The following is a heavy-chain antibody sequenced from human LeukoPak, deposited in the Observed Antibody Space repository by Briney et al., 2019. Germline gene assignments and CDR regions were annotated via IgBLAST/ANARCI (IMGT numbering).Heavy chain of an antibody. D-gene: IGHD5-24*01. J-gene: IGHJ4*02. CDR1: GFTFSSYG. CDR3: ARGFVDMATRVEEYLDY. Sequence: PWRSLRLSCAASGFTFSSYGIHWVRQAPGKGLEWVAVISYDGSNKYYADSVKGRFTIARDNSKKTLYVQMNSLRPEDTAVYYCARGFVDMATRVEEYLDYWGQGTLVTVSS. CDR2: ISYDGSNK. V-gene: IGHV3-30*03.